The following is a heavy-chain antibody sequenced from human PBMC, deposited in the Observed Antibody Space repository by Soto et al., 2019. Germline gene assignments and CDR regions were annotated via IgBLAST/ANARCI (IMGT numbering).Heavy chain of an antibody. J-gene: IGHJ5*02. Sequence: LILSCAASGFTFSTHAMHWVRQAPGKGLECVAIVSFDGSNKYYADTVKGRFTISRDNSKNTLYLQMSGLTPEDTAFYYCARDQTGIATAGGGRIDRWGQGTLVPVSS. CDR1: GFTFSTHA. CDR3: ARDQTGIATAGGGRIDR. D-gene: IGHD6-13*01. V-gene: IGHV3-30-3*01. CDR2: VSFDGSNK.